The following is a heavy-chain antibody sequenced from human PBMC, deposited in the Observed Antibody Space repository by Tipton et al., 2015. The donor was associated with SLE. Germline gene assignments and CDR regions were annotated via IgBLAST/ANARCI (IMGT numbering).Heavy chain of an antibody. D-gene: IGHD3-16*01. CDR2: ISYSGST. V-gene: IGHV4-39*07. Sequence: TLSLTCTVSGGSISISYYWGWIRQPPGKGLEWIGSISYSGSTHYNPSLKSRVTISVDTSKNQFSLKLSSVTAADTAVYYCARGGGYFDYWGQGTLVTVSS. J-gene: IGHJ4*02. CDR1: GGSISISYY. CDR3: ARGGGYFDY.